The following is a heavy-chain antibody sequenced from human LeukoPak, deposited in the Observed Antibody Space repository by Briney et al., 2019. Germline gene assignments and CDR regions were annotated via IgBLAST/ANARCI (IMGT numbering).Heavy chain of an antibody. CDR3: ARDFDYGDYGGYFDY. CDR1: GGTFSSYA. CDR2: IIPIFGIA. D-gene: IGHD4-17*01. J-gene: IGHJ4*02. V-gene: IGHV1-69*04. Sequence: SVKVSCKASGGTFSSYAISWVRQAPGQGLEWMGRIIPIFGIANYAQKFQGRVTITAVKSTSTAYMELSSLRSEDTAVYYCARDFDYGDYGGYFDYWGQGTLVTVSS.